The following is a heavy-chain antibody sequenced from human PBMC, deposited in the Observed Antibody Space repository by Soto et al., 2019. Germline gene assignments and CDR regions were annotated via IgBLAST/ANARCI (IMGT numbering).Heavy chain of an antibody. D-gene: IGHD6-13*01. J-gene: IGHJ3*02. CDR1: GFTFSSYG. V-gene: IGHV3-30*03. CDR3: ARAGYSSSWWTAFDI. CDR2: ISYDGSNK. Sequence: GGSLRLSCAASGFTFSSYGMHWVRQAPGKGLEWVAVISYDGSNKYYADSVKGRFTISRDNAKNSLYLQMNSLRAEDTAVYYCARAGYSSSWWTAFDIWGQGTMVTVSS.